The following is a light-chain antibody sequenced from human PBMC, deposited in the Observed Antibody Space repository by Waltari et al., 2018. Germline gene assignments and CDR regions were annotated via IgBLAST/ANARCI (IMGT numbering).Light chain of an antibody. CDR1: QSISSY. V-gene: IGKV1-39*01. CDR2: AAS. CDR3: QQSYSTVT. J-gene: IGKJ3*01. Sequence: DIQMTQSPSSLSASVGDRVTITCRASQSISSYLNWYQQKPGNAPKLLIYAASSLQSGVPSRFSGSGSGTDFTLTISSLQPEDFATYYCQQSYSTVTFGPGTKVDIK.